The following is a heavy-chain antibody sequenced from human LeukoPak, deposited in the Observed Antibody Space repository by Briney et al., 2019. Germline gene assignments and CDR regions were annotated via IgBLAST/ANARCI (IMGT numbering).Heavy chain of an antibody. D-gene: IGHD2-2*01. CDR1: GGTFSSYA. CDR2: IIPIFGTA. V-gene: IGHV1-69*05. J-gene: IGHJ4*02. Sequence: SVKVSCKASGGTFSSYAISWVRQAPGQGLEWMGGIIPIFGTANYAQKFQGRVTITTDESTSTAYMELSSLRSEDTAVYYCVIGYCSSTSCYAGDWGQGTLVTVS. CDR3: VIGYCSSTSCYAGD.